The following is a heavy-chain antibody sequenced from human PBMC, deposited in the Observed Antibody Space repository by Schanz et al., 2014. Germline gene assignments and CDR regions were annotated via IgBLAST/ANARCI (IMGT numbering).Heavy chain of an antibody. J-gene: IGHJ4*02. CDR1: GFTFRRYG. CDR2: IAGDGGGP. V-gene: IGHV3-23*01. D-gene: IGHD2-15*01. CDR3: ARDKGGLIPFDY. Sequence: EVQMLESGGGLVQPGGSLRLSCVASGFTFRRYGMSWVRQAPGKGLEWVSVIAGDGGGPNYVDSVKGRFTISRDNSKNTLYLQMNSLRAEDTAVYYCARDKGGLIPFDYWGQGTLVAVSS.